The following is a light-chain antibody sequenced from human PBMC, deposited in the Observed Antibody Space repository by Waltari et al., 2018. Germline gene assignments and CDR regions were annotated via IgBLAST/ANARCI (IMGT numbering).Light chain of an antibody. V-gene: IGKV3-20*01. CDR2: GAP. CDR1: QSVTRA. Sequence: EIVXTQSPGTLSLSPGESATISCRTSQSVTRALAWYQQKPGQAPRLLIYGAPNRATGIPDRFSGSGSGTDFSLTISSLEPEDFAVYYCQHYLRLPVTFGQGTKVEVK. J-gene: IGKJ1*01. CDR3: QHYLRLPVT.